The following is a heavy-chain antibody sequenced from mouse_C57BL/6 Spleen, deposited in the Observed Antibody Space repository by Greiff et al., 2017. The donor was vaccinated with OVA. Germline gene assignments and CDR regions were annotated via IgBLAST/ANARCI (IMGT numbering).Heavy chain of an antibody. CDR3: ARSSSITTVVAPYAMDY. Sequence: QVQLQQPGAELVKPGASVKLSCKASGYTFTSYWMHWVKQRPGQGLEWIGMIHPNSGSTNYNEKFKSKATLTVDKSSSTAYMQLSSLTSEDSAVYYCARSSSITTVVAPYAMDYWGQGTSVTVSS. CDR1: GYTFTSYW. J-gene: IGHJ4*01. V-gene: IGHV1-64*01. CDR2: IHPNSGST. D-gene: IGHD1-1*01.